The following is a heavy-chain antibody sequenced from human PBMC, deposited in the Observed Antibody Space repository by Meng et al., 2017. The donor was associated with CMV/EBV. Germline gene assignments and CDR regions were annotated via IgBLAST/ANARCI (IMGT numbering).Heavy chain of an antibody. CDR3: ARGRLGYCSGGSCYTGRFFYFDY. CDR2: INHSGST. D-gene: IGHD2-15*01. CDR1: GGSFSGYY. Sequence: ETLSLTCAVYGGSFSGYYWSWIRQPPGKGLEWIGEINHSGSTNYNPSLKSRVTISVDTSKNQFSLKLSSVTAADTAVYYCARGRLGYCSGGSCYTGRFFYFDYWGQGTLVTVSS. V-gene: IGHV4-34*01. J-gene: IGHJ4*02.